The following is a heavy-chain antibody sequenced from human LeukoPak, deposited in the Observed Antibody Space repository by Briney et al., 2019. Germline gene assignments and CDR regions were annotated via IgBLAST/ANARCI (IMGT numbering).Heavy chain of an antibody. Sequence: SVKVSCKASGGTFISYAISWVRQAPGQGLEWMGGIIPIFGTANYAQKFQGRVTITADESTSTAYMELSSLRSEDTAVYYCARSLGYYDFWSGSNYSYYYYYMDVWGKGTTVTVSS. CDR1: GGTFISYA. CDR2: IIPIFGTA. J-gene: IGHJ6*03. D-gene: IGHD3-3*01. CDR3: ARSLGYYDFWSGSNYSYYYYYMDV. V-gene: IGHV1-69*01.